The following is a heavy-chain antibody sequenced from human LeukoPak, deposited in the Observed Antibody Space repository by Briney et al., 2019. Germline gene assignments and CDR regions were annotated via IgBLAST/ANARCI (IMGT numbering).Heavy chain of an antibody. D-gene: IGHD3-10*01. Sequence: GASVKVSCKVFGYSLIELSMHWVRQAPGKGLEWMGGFDPEDGEAIYAQNFQGRVTMTEDTSTDTAYMELSSLRSEDTAVYYCATVWFGELGVLSWGQGTLVTVSS. J-gene: IGHJ4*02. CDR3: ATVWFGELGVLS. V-gene: IGHV1-24*01. CDR1: GYSLIELS. CDR2: FDPEDGEA.